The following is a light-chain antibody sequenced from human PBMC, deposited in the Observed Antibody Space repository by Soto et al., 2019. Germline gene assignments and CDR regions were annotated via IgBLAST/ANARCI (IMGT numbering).Light chain of an antibody. CDR2: EVS. V-gene: IGLV2-14*01. Sequence: QSVLTQPRSVSGSPGQSITISCIGTSSDVGGYNYVSWYQQHPGKAPKLMIYEVSNRPSGVSNRFSGSKSGNTASLTISGLQAEDEADYYCSSYTSSTSYVFGTGTKVTVL. J-gene: IGLJ1*01. CDR3: SSYTSSTSYV. CDR1: SSDVGGYNY.